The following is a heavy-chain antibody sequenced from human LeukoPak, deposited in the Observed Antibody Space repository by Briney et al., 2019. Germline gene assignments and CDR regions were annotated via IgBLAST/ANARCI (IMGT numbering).Heavy chain of an antibody. J-gene: IGHJ4*02. CDR1: GGSVSSGSYY. V-gene: IGHV4-61*01. CDR2: IYYSGST. Sequence: SETLSLTRTVSGGSVSSGSYYWSWIRQPPGKGLEWIGYIYYSGSTNYNPSLKSRVTISVDTSKNQFSLKLSSVTAADTAVYYCASGIAASYFDYWGQGTLVTVSS. CDR3: ASGIAASYFDY. D-gene: IGHD6-13*01.